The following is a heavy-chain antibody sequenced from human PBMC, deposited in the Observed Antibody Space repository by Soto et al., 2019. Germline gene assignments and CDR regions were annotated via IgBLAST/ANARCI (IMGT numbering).Heavy chain of an antibody. D-gene: IGHD1-20*01. V-gene: IGHV4-30-4*01. CDR3: ARVRHINAFDI. J-gene: IGHJ3*02. Sequence: TLSLAFTVSGGSISSGDYDWSWIRQPPGKGLEWIGYIYYSGSTYYNPSLKSRVTISVDTSKNQFSLKLTSVTAADTAVYYCARVRHINAFDIWGQGTMVTVS. CDR1: GGSISSGDYD. CDR2: IYYSGST.